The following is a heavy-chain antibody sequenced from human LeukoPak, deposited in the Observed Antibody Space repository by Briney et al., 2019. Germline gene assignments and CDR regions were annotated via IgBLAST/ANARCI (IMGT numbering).Heavy chain of an antibody. CDR1: GLTFSSNY. CDR2: IYSGGST. V-gene: IGHV3-53*01. Sequence: GGSLRLSCAASGLTFSSNYMSWVRQAPGKGLEWVSVIYSGGSTYYADSVKGRFTISRGNSKNTLYLQMNSLRAEDTAVYYCARVFCSSTSSYDYFDYWGQGTLVTVSS. D-gene: IGHD2-2*01. J-gene: IGHJ4*02. CDR3: ARVFCSSTSSYDYFDY.